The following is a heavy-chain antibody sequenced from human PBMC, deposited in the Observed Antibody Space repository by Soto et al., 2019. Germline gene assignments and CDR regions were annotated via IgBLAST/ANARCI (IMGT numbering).Heavy chain of an antibody. CDR2: IHYSGST. J-gene: IGHJ4*02. CDR3: ARASSVQLTRHQQY. Sequence: SETLSLTCTVSGGSISSGGYYWSWIRQPPGKGLEWIGYIHYSGSTYYNPSLKSRVTISVDTSKNQFSLKLSSVTAADTAVYYCARASSVQLTRHQQYWGQGTLVTVSS. CDR1: GGSISSGGYY. V-gene: IGHV4-30-4*01. D-gene: IGHD1-1*01.